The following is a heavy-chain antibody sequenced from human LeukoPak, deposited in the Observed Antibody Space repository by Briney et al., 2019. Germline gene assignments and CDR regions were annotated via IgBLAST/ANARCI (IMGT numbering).Heavy chain of an antibody. J-gene: IGHJ4*02. V-gene: IGHV3-30*02. CDR1: GFTFSCYG. D-gene: IGHD2-2*02. Sequence: AGGSLSLSCSASGFTFSCYGMHWLGHAPGKGWECGAYLRYDGSNKDYADSVKGSFTISRVNSKNTLYLQMNSLRAEDTAVYYCAKDTIVVVPAAILDYWGQGTLVTVSS. CDR3: AKDTIVVVPAAILDY. CDR2: LRYDGSNK.